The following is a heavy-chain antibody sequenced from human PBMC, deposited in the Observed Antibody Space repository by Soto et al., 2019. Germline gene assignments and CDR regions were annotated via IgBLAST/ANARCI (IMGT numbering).Heavy chain of an antibody. D-gene: IGHD3-10*01. CDR2: IIPILGIA. J-gene: IGHJ4*02. Sequence: QVQLVQSGAEVKKPGSSVKVSCKASGGTFSSYTISWVRQAPGQGLEWMGRIIPILGIADYAQKFQGRVTSSADKSTSTAYMALSSLSAVDTAVYYSARVEWLGELAIDYCGQGTLVTVSS. V-gene: IGHV1-69*02. CDR3: ARVEWLGELAIDY. CDR1: GGTFSSYT.